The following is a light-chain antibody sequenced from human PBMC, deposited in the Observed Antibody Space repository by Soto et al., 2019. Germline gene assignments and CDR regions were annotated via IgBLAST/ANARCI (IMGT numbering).Light chain of an antibody. Sequence: EIVMTQSPATLSVSPGERATLSCRASRSVNSNLAWYQQKPGQAPRLLIYGSSTRATGIPARFSGSGSGTEFTLTISSLQSEDFAVYSCQQYNNWPTFGPGTKVDIK. CDR2: GSS. V-gene: IGKV3-15*01. J-gene: IGKJ3*01. CDR3: QQYNNWPT. CDR1: RSVNSN.